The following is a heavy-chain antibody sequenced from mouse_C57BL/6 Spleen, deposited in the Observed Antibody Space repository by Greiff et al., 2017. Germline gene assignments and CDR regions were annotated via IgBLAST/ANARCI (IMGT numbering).Heavy chain of an antibody. CDR3: AREDGGRYFDY. Sequence: VQLQQSGAELVRPGTSVKVSCKASGYAFTNYLIEWVKQRPGQGLEWIGVINPGSGGTNYNEKFKGKATLTADKSSSTAYMQLSSLTSEDSAVYFCAREDGGRYFDYWGQGTTLTVSS. J-gene: IGHJ2*01. CDR2: INPGSGGT. V-gene: IGHV1-54*01. CDR1: GYAFTNYL.